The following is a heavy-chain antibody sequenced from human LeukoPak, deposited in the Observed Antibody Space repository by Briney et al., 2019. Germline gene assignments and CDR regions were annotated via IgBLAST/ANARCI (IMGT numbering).Heavy chain of an antibody. Sequence: GGSLRLSCAASGFTFISSAMSWVRQAPGKGLEWVSTISGFGENTYYADSVKGRFTISRDNFKSALFLQMNSLRAEDTAVYYCAKGGHYSSFDPWGQGALVIVSS. CDR1: GFTFISSA. J-gene: IGHJ5*02. CDR2: ISGFGENT. V-gene: IGHV3-23*01. D-gene: IGHD2-2*01. CDR3: AKGGHYSSFDP.